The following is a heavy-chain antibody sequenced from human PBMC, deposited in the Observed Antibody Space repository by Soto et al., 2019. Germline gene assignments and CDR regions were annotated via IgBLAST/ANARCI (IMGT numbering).Heavy chain of an antibody. D-gene: IGHD3-9*01. V-gene: IGHV1-18*01. CDR2: ISAYNGNT. Sequence: ASVKVSCKASGYTFTSYGISWVRQAPGQGLEWMGWISAYNGNTNYAQKLQGRVTMTTDTSTSTAYMELRSLRSDDTAVYYCARVRWDDILTLGWFDPWGQGTLVTVS. CDR3: ARVRWDDILTLGWFDP. CDR1: GYTFTSYG. J-gene: IGHJ5*02.